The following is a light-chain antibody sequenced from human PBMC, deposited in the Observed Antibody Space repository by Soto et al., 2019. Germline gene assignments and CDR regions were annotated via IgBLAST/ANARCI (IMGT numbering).Light chain of an antibody. CDR2: EVT. J-gene: IGLJ2*01. Sequence: QSVLTQPPSASGSPGQLVTISCTGTSSDVGGFNYVSWYQHHPGKAPKLMIYEVTKRPSGVPDRFSGSKSGNTASLTVSGLQAEDEADYYCSSFAGSNNVVFGGGTKLTVL. CDR3: SSFAGSNNVV. V-gene: IGLV2-8*01. CDR1: SSDVGGFNY.